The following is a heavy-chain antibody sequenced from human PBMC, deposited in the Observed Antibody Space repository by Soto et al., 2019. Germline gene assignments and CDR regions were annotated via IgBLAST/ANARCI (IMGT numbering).Heavy chain of an antibody. J-gene: IGHJ6*02. CDR3: ARETYYDFWSGPYYGMDV. V-gene: IGHV3-30-3*01. CDR1: GFTFSTYA. Sequence: QVQLVESGGGVFEPGRSRRLSGAASGFTFSTYAMHWVRKAPGKGLERVAVISYDGSNKYYADSVKGRFTISRDNSKNMLYLQMNSLRAEDTAVYYCARETYYDFWSGPYYGMDVWGQGTTVTVSS. CDR2: ISYDGSNK. D-gene: IGHD3-3*01.